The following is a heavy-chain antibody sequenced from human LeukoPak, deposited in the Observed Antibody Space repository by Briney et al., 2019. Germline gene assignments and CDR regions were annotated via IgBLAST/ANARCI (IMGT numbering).Heavy chain of an antibody. CDR2: ISSSGSTI. CDR1: GFTFSSYE. CDR3: ARDRASHKYYYDSSGYLPAAFDI. V-gene: IGHV3-48*03. D-gene: IGHD3-22*01. Sequence: GGSLRLSCAASGFTFSSYEMNWVRQAPGKGLEWVSYISSSGSTIYYADSVKGRFAISRDNAKNSLYLQMNSLRAEDTAVYYCARDRASHKYYYDSSGYLPAAFDIWGQGTMVTVS. J-gene: IGHJ3*02.